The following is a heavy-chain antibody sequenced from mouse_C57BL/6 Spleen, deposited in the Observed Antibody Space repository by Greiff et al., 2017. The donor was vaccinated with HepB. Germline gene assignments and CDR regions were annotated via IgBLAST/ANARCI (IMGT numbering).Heavy chain of an antibody. D-gene: IGHD2-3*01. Sequence: VQLKQSGAELVKPWASVKLSCTASGFNIKDYYMHWVKQRTEQGLEWIGRIDPEDGETKYAPKFQGKATITADTSSNTAYLQLSSQTCEDTAVYDCYRREGYSCAMDYWGQGTSDTVSS. CDR1: GFNIKDYY. CDR2: IDPEDGET. CDR3: YRREGYSCAMDY. J-gene: IGHJ4*01. V-gene: IGHV14-2*01.